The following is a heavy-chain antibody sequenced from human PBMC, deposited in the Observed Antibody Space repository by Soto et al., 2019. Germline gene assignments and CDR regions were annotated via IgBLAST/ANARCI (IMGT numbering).Heavy chain of an antibody. Sequence: QVQLVQSGPEVKKPGASVKVSCKASGYTFTSYGVSWVQQAPGQGLEWMGWISANSGNTDYAQKFRGRVTMTTEPSTSTAYMDLRSLRSDDTAVYYCVSDPQRDDYWGQGTLVTVSS. J-gene: IGHJ4*02. CDR3: VSDPQRDDY. CDR1: GYTFTSYG. D-gene: IGHD6-25*01. CDR2: ISANSGNT. V-gene: IGHV1-18*04.